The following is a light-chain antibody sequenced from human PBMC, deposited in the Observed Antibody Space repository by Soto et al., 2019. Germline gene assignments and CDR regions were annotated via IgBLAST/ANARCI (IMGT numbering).Light chain of an antibody. Sequence: QPVLTQSPSASASLGASVKLTCTLSSGHSSYAIAWHQQQPEKGPRYLMKFNSDGSHSKGDGIPDRFSGSSSAAERYLTISSLQSEDEADYYCQTWGTGIVVFGGGTKLTVL. J-gene: IGLJ2*01. CDR2: FNSDGSH. CDR1: SGHSSYA. V-gene: IGLV4-69*01. CDR3: QTWGTGIVV.